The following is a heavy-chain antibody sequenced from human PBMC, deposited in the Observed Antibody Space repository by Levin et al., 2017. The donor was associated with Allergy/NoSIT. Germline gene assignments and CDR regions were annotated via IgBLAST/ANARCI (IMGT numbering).Heavy chain of an antibody. CDR3: ARGVLRYFDWLPQTGAFDI. Sequence: PGGSLRLSCAASGFTFSSYGMHWVRQAPGKGLERVAVIWYDGSNKYYADSVKGRFTISRDNSKNTLYLQMNSLRAEDTAVYYCARGVLRYFDWLPQTGAFDIGGQGTMVTVSS. V-gene: IGHV3-33*01. J-gene: IGHJ3*02. CDR1: GFTFSSYG. D-gene: IGHD3-9*01. CDR2: IWYDGSNK.